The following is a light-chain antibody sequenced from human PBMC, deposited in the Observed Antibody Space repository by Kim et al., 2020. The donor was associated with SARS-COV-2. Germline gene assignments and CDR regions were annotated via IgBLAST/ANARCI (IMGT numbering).Light chain of an antibody. J-gene: IGKJ4*01. CDR1: QSLSRY. Sequence: LSPGERATHSCRASQSLSRYLAWYQPKPGQAPRLLIYDASNRATGSPARFSGSGSGTDFTLTISSLEPEDFAVYYCQQRSYWPLTFGGGTKVDIK. CDR2: DAS. CDR3: QQRSYWPLT. V-gene: IGKV3-11*01.